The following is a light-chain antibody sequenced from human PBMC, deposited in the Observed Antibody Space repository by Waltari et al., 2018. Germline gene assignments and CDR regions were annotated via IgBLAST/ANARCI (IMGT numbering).Light chain of an antibody. V-gene: IGKV3-15*01. CDR2: GTA. CDR3: QQYNNWPPQCS. J-gene: IGKJ2*02. Sequence: EIVKTQSPAILSVSPGETVILSCSGRQNVNGNLAWYQQKPGQAPRLLLYGTAVRAPGVPDSFSGSGSGSEFTLAISSLQSEDFAHYYCQQYNNWPPQCSFGQGTKLEI. CDR1: QNVNGN.